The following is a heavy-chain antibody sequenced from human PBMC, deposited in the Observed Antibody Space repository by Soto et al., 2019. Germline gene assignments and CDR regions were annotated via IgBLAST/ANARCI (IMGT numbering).Heavy chain of an antibody. CDR3: GGHRPVIEVNNHPPLDY. CDR2: IYYTGIT. V-gene: IGHV4-59*08. D-gene: IGHD3-22*01. CDR1: GASISSYY. Sequence: QVQLQESGPGLVKPSETLSLTCSVSGASISSYYWSWIRQSPGKGLEWIAYIYYTGITKYNPSVKSRVTISVDTSKNPLSLKLSSVTAADTAVYYCGGHRPVIEVNNHPPLDYWGQGTLVTVSS. J-gene: IGHJ4*02.